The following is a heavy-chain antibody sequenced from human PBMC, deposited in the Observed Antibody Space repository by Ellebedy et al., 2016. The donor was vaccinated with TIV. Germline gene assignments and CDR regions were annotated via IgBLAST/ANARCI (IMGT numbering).Heavy chain of an antibody. Sequence: ASVKVSCKASGYTFTSYYVHWVRQAPGQGLEWMGIINPSGGDTTYAQKFRGRVTMARDTSTSTVYMELSSLRSEDTAVYYCARRGIAVTGAIDCWGQGTLVTVSS. CDR3: ARRGIAVTGAIDC. CDR2: INPSGGDT. J-gene: IGHJ4*02. D-gene: IGHD6-19*01. CDR1: GYTFTSYY. V-gene: IGHV1-46*01.